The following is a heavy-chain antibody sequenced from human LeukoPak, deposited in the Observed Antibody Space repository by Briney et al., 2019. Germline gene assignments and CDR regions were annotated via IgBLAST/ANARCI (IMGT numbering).Heavy chain of an antibody. CDR1: GFTFSSYA. V-gene: IGHV3-23*01. J-gene: IGHJ4*02. CDR2: ISGSGGST. D-gene: IGHD6-19*01. CDR3: AKDLHSSGWYYFDY. Sequence: QSGGSLRLSCAASGFTFSSYAMSWVRQAPGKGLEWASAISGSGGSTYYADSVKGRFTISRDNSKNTLYLQMNSLRAEDTAVYYCAKDLHSSGWYYFDYWGQGTLVTVSS.